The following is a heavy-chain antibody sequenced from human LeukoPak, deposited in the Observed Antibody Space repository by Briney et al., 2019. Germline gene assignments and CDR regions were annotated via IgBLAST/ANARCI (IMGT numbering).Heavy chain of an antibody. J-gene: IGHJ4*02. Sequence: SVKVSCKASGGTFSSYAISWVRQAPGQGLEWMGGIIPIFGTANYAQKFQGRVTITADESTSTAYMELSSLRSEDTAVYYCAREDYVWGSYRAKQEYYFDYWGQGILVTVSS. CDR1: GGTFSSYA. CDR2: IIPIFGTA. CDR3: AREDYVWGSYRAKQEYYFDY. V-gene: IGHV1-69*13. D-gene: IGHD3-16*02.